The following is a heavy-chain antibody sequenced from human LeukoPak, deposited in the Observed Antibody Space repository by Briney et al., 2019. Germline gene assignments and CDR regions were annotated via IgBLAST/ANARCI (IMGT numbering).Heavy chain of an antibody. CDR1: GYIFTNYW. CDR2: IYAGDSGT. J-gene: IGHJ4*02. D-gene: IGHD3-22*01. V-gene: IGHV5-51*01. CDR3: ARRSYYDNSGYFYFDY. Sequence: KAGESLKISCKASGYIFTNYWIAWVRQMPGKGLEYMGIIYAGDSGTRYSPSFQGQVTISADKSISTASLQWSSLKASDTAMYYCARRSYYDNSGYFYFDYWGQGTLVTVSS.